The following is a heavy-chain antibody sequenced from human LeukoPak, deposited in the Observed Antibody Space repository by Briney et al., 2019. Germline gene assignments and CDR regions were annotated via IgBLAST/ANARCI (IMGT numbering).Heavy chain of an antibody. CDR2: INPNSGGT. CDR3: ARASQRYCSSTSCYNPLGSY. D-gene: IGHD2-2*02. CDR1: GYTFTGYY. Sequence: ASVKVSCKASGYTFTGYYMHWVRQAPGQGLEWMGWINPNSGGTNYAQKFQGRVTMTRDTSISTAYMELSRLRSDDTAAYYCARASQRYCSSTSCYNPLGSYWGQGTLVTVSS. J-gene: IGHJ4*02. V-gene: IGHV1-2*02.